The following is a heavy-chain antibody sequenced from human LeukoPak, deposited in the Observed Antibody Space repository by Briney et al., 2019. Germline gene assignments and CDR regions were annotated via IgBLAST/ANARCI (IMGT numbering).Heavy chain of an antibody. CDR2: ISSDGSHR. J-gene: IGHJ4*02. Sequence: GGSLRLSCTASGFTFSISPMHWVRQAPGKGLQWVAIISSDGSHRYYADSVKGRFTISRDNSKSTLYLQMNSLRAEDMALYHCVKEVSFGEMGGDIWGQGTLVTVSS. D-gene: IGHD3-16*01. V-gene: IGHV3-30*04. CDR3: VKEVSFGEMGGDI. CDR1: GFTFSISP.